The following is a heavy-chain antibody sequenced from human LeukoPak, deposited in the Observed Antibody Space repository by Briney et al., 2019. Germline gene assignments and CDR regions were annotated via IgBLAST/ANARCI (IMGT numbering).Heavy chain of an antibody. V-gene: IGHV6-1*01. J-gene: IGHJ3*02. CDR3: ARAPVHLNAFDI. CDR2: TYYRSKWYN. Sequence: SQTLSLTCAISGNSVSSNTTAWNWIRQSPSRGLEWLGRTYYRSKWYNNYALSVKSRITINPDTSKNQFSLQLNSVTPEDTAVYYCARAPVHLNAFDIWGQGTMVTVSS. CDR1: GNSVSSNTTA.